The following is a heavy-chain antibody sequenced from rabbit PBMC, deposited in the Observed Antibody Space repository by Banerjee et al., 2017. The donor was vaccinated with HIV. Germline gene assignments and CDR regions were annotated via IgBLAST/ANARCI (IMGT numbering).Heavy chain of an antibody. CDR3: ARSTYGNTGYFGAFDP. Sequence: QEQLEESGGDLVKPEGSLTLTCTASGFSFSSKYYMCWVRQAPGKGLEWIGCIYTGDGNTYYASWAKGRFTISKTSSTTVTLQMTSLTAADTATYFCARSTYGNTGYFGAFDPRGPGTLVTVS. CDR2: IYTGDGNT. D-gene: IGHD1-1*01. CDR1: GFSFSSKYY. V-gene: IGHV1S45*01. J-gene: IGHJ2*01.